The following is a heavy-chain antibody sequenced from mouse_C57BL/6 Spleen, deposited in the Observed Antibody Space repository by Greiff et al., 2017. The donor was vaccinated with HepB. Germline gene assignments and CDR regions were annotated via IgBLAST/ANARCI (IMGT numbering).Heavy chain of an antibody. J-gene: IGHJ2*01. CDR3: ARGGYGYDGYFDY. Sequence: VQLQQPGAELVRPGSSVKLSCKASGYTFTSYWMHWVKQRPIQGLEWIGNIDPSDSETHYNQKFKDKATLTVDKSSSTAYMQLSSLTSEDSAVYYCARGGYGYDGYFDYWGQGTTLTVSS. D-gene: IGHD2-2*01. CDR2: IDPSDSET. CDR1: GYTFTSYW. V-gene: IGHV1-52*01.